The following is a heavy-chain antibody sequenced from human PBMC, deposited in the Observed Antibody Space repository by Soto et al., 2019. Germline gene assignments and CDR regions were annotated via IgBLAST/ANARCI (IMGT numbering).Heavy chain of an antibody. J-gene: IGHJ4*02. CDR3: ARSLKTITMVRGVIINLVGSLYD. V-gene: IGHV1-3*01. CDR1: GYTFTSYA. CDR2: INAGNGNT. D-gene: IGHD3-10*01. Sequence: ASVKVSCKASGYTFTSYAMHWVRQAPGQRLEWMGWINAGNGNTKYSQKFQGRVTSTRDTSASTAYMELSSLRSEDTAVYYCARSLKTITMVRGVIINLVGSLYDWGQGTRVTVAS.